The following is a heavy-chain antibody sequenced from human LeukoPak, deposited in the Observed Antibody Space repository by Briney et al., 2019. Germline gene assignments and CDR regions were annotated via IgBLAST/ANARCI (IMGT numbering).Heavy chain of an antibody. V-gene: IGHV3-33*06. D-gene: IGHD1-1*01. CDR1: GFTFSSYG. Sequence: GGSLRLSCAASGFTFSSYGMHWVRQAPGKGLEWVAVIWYDGSNKYYADSVKGRFTISRDNSKNTLYLQMNSLRAEDTAVYYCAKARLDNHFDYWGQGTLVTASS. J-gene: IGHJ4*02. CDR3: AKARLDNHFDY. CDR2: IWYDGSNK.